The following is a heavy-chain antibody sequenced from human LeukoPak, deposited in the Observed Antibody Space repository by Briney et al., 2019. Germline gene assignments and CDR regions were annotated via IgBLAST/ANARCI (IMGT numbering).Heavy chain of an antibody. CDR1: GFIFSSYS. CDR2: ISSSGSTI. Sequence: GGSLRLSCAASGFIFSSYSMNWVRQAPGKGLEWVSYISSSGSTIYYADSVKGRFTISRDNAKNTLFLQMNSLRAEDTAVYYCARAGQYSGTYDFYYMDVWGKGTSVTISS. J-gene: IGHJ6*03. V-gene: IGHV3-48*04. CDR3: ARAGQYSGTYDFYYMDV. D-gene: IGHD1-26*01.